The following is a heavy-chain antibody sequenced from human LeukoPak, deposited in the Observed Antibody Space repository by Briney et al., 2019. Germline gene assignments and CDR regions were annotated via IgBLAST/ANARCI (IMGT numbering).Heavy chain of an antibody. J-gene: IGHJ6*02. D-gene: IGHD1-26*01. CDR2: IWYDGSNK. Sequence: GGSLRLSCAASGFTFSSYGMHWVRQAPGKGLEWVAVIWYDGSNKYYADSVKGRFTISRDNSKNTLYLQMNSLRAEDTAVYYCAKSGSYYYYYGIDVWGQGTTVTVSS. V-gene: IGHV3-33*06. CDR1: GFTFSSYG. CDR3: AKSGSYYYYYGIDV.